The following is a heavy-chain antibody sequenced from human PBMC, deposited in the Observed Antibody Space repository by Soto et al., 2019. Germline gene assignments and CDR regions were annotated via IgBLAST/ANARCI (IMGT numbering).Heavy chain of an antibody. CDR1: GFTFSDHY. J-gene: IGHJ3*02. Sequence: PGGSLRFSCAASGFTFSDHYMSLVRQAPGKGLEWVGRIRNKANSYSTHYAASMKGKFTNSRDDSKTSLSPQMNSLKPEDAAVDYCTRVRMYAAESGRPFDIWGQGTVFPVSS. CDR2: IRNKANSYST. V-gene: IGHV3-72*01. D-gene: IGHD2-8*01. CDR3: TRVRMYAAESGRPFDI.